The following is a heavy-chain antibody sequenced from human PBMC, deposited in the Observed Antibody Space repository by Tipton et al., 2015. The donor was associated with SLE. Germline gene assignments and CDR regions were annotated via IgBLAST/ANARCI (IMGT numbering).Heavy chain of an antibody. J-gene: IGHJ4*02. Sequence: TLSLTCTVSGGSISSSSYYWGWIRQPPGKGLEWIGYIYFTGSTNYNPSLKSRVTISVDVSKNQFSLKLTSVTAADTAVYYCARGGGSPSYWGQGTLVTVSS. V-gene: IGHV4-61*05. CDR2: IYFTGST. CDR3: ARGGGSPSY. CDR1: GGSISSSSYY. D-gene: IGHD2-15*01.